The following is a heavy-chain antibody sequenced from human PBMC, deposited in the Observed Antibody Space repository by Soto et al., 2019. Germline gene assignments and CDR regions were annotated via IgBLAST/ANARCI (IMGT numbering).Heavy chain of an antibody. V-gene: IGHV1-69*01. Sequence: QVQLVQSGAEVKKPGSSVKVSCKASGGTFSSYAISWVRQAPGQGLEWMGGIIPIFGTANYAQKFQGRVTITADGSTSTAYMELRSLRSEDTAVYYCAVQSTRWELRHSGMDVWGQGTTVTVSS. CDR1: GGTFSSYA. D-gene: IGHD1-26*01. CDR3: AVQSTRWELRHSGMDV. CDR2: IIPIFGTA. J-gene: IGHJ6*02.